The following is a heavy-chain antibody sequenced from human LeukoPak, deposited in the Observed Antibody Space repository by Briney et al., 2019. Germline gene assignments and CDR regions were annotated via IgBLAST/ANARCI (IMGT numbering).Heavy chain of an antibody. Sequence: KPSETLVPTCTVSGASISNYHWNWIRQPPGEGLKWIGCISNSGSTNYNPSLKSRVTISLDTSKSQFSLKLSSVTAADTAVYYCARLDSIHLITYWGQGTLVTVSS. CDR1: GASISNYH. CDR2: ISNSGST. CDR3: ARLDSIHLITY. D-gene: IGHD3-16*01. J-gene: IGHJ4*02. V-gene: IGHV4-4*09.